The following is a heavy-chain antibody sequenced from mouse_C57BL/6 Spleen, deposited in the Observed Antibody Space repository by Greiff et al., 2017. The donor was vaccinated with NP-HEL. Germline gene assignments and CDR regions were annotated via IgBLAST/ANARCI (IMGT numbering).Heavy chain of an antibody. V-gene: IGHV5-17*01. D-gene: IGHD1-1*01. J-gene: IGHJ1*03. CDR2: ISSGSSTI. Sequence: EVQVVESGGGLVKPGGSLKLSCAASGFTFSDYGMHWVRPAPEKGLEWVAYISSGSSTIYYADTVTGRFTISRDNAKNTLFLQMTSLRSEDTAMYYCARESSFLYWYFDVWGTGTTVTVSS. CDR3: ARESSFLYWYFDV. CDR1: GFTFSDYG.